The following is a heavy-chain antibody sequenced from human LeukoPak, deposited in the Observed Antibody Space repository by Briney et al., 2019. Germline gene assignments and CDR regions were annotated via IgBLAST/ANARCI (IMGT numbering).Heavy chain of an antibody. J-gene: IGHJ4*02. CDR2: INHSGST. Sequence: SETLSLTCAVYGGSFSGYYWSWIRQPPGKGLEWIGEINHSGSTNYNPSLKSRVTISVDTSKNQFSLKLSSVTAADTAVYYCARGRTYYYGSGRPSSFDYWGQGTLVTVSS. V-gene: IGHV4-34*01. CDR3: ARGRTYYYGSGRPSSFDY. D-gene: IGHD3-10*01. CDR1: GGSFSGYY.